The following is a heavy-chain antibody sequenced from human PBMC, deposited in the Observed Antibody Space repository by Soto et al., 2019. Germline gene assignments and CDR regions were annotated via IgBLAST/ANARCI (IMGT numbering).Heavy chain of an antibody. CDR1: GFNFGSYG. V-gene: IGHV3-23*01. CDR3: AKGLGNAKEV. D-gene: IGHD2-8*01. J-gene: IGHJ6*02. Sequence: PGGSLRLSXSASGFNFGSYGMSWVRQAPGKGLEWVSGLTASGLNTYYTDSVKGRFTISRDNSRNTVYLQMSGLRVEDTAVFHCAKGLGNAKEVWGQGTTVTVSS. CDR2: LTASGLNT.